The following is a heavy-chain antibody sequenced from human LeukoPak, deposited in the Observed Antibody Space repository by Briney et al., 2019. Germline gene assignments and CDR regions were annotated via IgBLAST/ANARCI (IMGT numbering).Heavy chain of an antibody. Sequence: SETLSLTCAVYGGSFSGYYWSWIRQPPGKGLEWIGYIYYSGSTNYNPSLKSRVTISVDTSKNQFSLKLSSVTAADTAVYYCASSKPSIMITFGGVRREYNWFDPWGQGTLVTVSS. CDR3: ASSKPSIMITFGGVRREYNWFDP. CDR2: IYYSGST. CDR1: GGSFSGYY. D-gene: IGHD3-16*01. J-gene: IGHJ5*02. V-gene: IGHV4-34*01.